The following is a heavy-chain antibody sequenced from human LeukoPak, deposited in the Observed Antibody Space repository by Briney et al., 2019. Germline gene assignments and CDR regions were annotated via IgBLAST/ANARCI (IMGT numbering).Heavy chain of an antibody. D-gene: IGHD2-15*01. V-gene: IGHV3-23*01. J-gene: IGHJ4*02. CDR3: AKLGYCSGGSCYSVGYFDY. CDR1: GFTFSSYA. CDR2: ISGSGGST. Sequence: GGSLRLSCAASGFTFSSYAMSWVRQAPGKGLEWVSAISGSGGSTYYADSVKGRFTISRDNSENTLYLQMNSLRAEDTAVYYCAKLGYCSGGSCYSVGYFDYWGQGTLVTVSS.